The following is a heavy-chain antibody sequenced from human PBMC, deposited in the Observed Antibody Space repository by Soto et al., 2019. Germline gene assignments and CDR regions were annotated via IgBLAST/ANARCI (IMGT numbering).Heavy chain of an antibody. V-gene: IGHV1-69*13. CDR2: IIPIFGTA. Sequence: SVKVSCKASGGTFSSYAISWVRQAPGQGLEWMGGIIPIFGTANYAQKFQGRVTITADESTSTAYMELSSLRSEDTAVYYCASWIQLSYGMDVWGQGTTVTVSS. D-gene: IGHD5-18*01. J-gene: IGHJ6*02. CDR1: GGTFSSYA. CDR3: ASWIQLSYGMDV.